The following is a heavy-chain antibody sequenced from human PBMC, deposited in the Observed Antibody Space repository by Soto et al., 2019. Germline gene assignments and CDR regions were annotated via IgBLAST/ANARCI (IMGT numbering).Heavy chain of an antibody. CDR1: GFTFSDYT. CDR3: ARDLNWGFDY. J-gene: IGHJ4*01. CDR2: ISKSSGSI. V-gene: IGHV3-48*02. Sequence: EVQLVESGGDLVQPGGSLRLSCAASGFTFSDYTMNWVRQAPGKGLEWISYISKSSGSISYADSVKGRFTISRDNAKSSLYLQLNSLGDEDTAVYYCARDLNWGFDYWGHGTLVTVSS. D-gene: IGHD7-27*01.